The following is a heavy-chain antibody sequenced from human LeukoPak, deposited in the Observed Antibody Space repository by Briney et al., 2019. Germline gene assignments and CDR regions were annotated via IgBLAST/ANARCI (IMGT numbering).Heavy chain of an antibody. CDR3: ASVAYTYYDFWSGFGDDY. J-gene: IGHJ4*02. D-gene: IGHD3-3*01. V-gene: IGHV3-48*01. CDR1: GFTFSNYA. CDR2: ISSSSSTI. Sequence: GGSLRLSCAASGFTFSNYAMHWVRQAPGKGLEWVSYISSSSSTIYYADSVKGRFTISRDNAKNSLYLQMNSLRAEDTAVYYCASVAYTYYDFWSGFGDDYWGQGTLVTVSS.